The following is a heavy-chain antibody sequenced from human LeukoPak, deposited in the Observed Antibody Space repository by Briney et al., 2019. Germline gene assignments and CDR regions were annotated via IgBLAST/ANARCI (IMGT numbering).Heavy chain of an antibody. CDR1: GFTFSSYA. D-gene: IGHD5-12*01. V-gene: IGHV3-23*01. Sequence: AGGSLRLSCAASGFTFSSYAMSWVRQAPGKGLDWVSGIGATGVSTFYGDSVKGRFTMSRDNSKNTLYLRMDSLRAEDTAVYYCAKDQGGYSAYGHLDYWGQGTLVTVSS. CDR3: AKDQGGYSAYGHLDY. CDR2: IGATGVST. J-gene: IGHJ4*02.